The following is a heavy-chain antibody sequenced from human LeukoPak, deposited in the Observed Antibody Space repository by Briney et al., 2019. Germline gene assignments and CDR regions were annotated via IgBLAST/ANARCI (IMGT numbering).Heavy chain of an antibody. CDR1: GGSISSTSYY. D-gene: IGHD6-19*01. CDR3: ARHSYSSGWHAHFDY. V-gene: IGHV4-39*01. J-gene: IGHJ4*02. CDR2: IYYTVST. Sequence: PSETLSLTCTVSGGSISSTSYYWGWIRQPPGKGLEWIGNIYYTVSTYYNPSLKSRVTMSVDTSGNHFSLKLSSVTAADTAVYYCARHSYSSGWHAHFDYWGQGTLVTVSS.